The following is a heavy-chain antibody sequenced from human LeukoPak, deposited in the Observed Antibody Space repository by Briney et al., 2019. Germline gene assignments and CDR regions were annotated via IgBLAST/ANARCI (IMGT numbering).Heavy chain of an antibody. CDR3: AREGLGFSYGY. J-gene: IGHJ4*02. Sequence: GGSLRLSCAASGFTFSSYWMHWVRQDPGKGLMWVSRIHSDGSYTNYADSVKGRFTIFRDNAKNMLYLQMNSLRAEDTAVYYCAREGLGFSYGYWGQGTLVTVSS. CDR1: GFTFSSYW. D-gene: IGHD5-18*01. V-gene: IGHV3-74*01. CDR2: IHSDGSYT.